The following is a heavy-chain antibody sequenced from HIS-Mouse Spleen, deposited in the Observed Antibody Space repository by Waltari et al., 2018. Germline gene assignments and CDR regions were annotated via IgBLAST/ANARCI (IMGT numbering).Heavy chain of an antibody. CDR2: IIAILGIA. CDR1: GGTFRSYA. Sequence: QVQLVQSGAEVKKPGSSVKVSCKASGGTFRSYAISWVRQAPGQGLEWMGRIIAILGIANYAQKFQGRVTITADKSTSTAYMGLSSLRSEDTAVYYCARCSPVVPAASSLDYWGQGTLVTVSS. V-gene: IGHV1-69*04. D-gene: IGHD2-2*01. CDR3: ARCSPVVPAASSLDY. J-gene: IGHJ4*02.